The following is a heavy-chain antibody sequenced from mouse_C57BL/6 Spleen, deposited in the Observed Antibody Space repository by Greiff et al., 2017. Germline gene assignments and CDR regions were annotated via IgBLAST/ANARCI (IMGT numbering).Heavy chain of an antibody. J-gene: IGHJ3*01. CDR1: GYTFTSYW. V-gene: IGHV1-64*01. CDR3: ARSPAAQAAWLAD. CDR2: IHPNSGST. Sequence: VQLQQPGAELVKPGASVKLSCKASGYTFTSYWMHWVKQRPGQGLEWIGMIHPNSGSTNYNEKFKSKATLTVDKSSSTAYMQRSSLTSEDAAVYYCARSPAAQAAWLADWGQGTLVTVSA. D-gene: IGHD3-2*02.